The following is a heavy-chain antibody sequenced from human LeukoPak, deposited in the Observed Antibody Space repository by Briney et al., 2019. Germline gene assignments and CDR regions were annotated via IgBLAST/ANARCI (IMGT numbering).Heavy chain of an antibody. CDR2: IYHSGST. Sequence: SETLSLTCTVSGDSMRSFYWNWIRQPPGKGLEWIGYIYHSGSTYYNPSLKSRVTISVDRSKNQFSLKLSSVTAADTAVYYCARDEYGVRFAYWGQGTLVTVSS. J-gene: IGHJ4*02. CDR1: GDSMRSFY. V-gene: IGHV4-59*12. D-gene: IGHD4-17*01. CDR3: ARDEYGVRFAY.